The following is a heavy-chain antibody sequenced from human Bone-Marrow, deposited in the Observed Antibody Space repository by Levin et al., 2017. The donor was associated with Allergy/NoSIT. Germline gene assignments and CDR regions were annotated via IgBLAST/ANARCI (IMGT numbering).Heavy chain of an antibody. Sequence: GGSLRLSCAASGLTFSSYAMSWVRQAPGKGLEWVSAISGSGGSTYYADSVKGRFTISRDNSKNTLYLQMNSLRAEDTAVYYGAKELGFLEWLLDAFDIWGQGTMVTVSS. V-gene: IGHV3-23*01. CDR1: GLTFSSYA. CDR3: AKELGFLEWLLDAFDI. D-gene: IGHD3-3*01. CDR2: ISGSGGST. J-gene: IGHJ3*02.